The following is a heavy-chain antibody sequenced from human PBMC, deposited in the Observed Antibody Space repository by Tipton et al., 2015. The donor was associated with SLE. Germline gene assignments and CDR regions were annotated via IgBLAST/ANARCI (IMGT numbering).Heavy chain of an antibody. J-gene: IGHJ4*03. CDR3: ARHGDYCESSDYDSYFDY. Sequence: LRLSCTVSGDSVSSSTYYWGWIRQPPGKGLEWIATFYNSGSIYYNPSLKSRVTISVDTSKNHFSLKLTSVTAADTAVYYCARHGDYCESSDYDSYFDYLGHGTWVWVSS. D-gene: IGHD3-22*01. V-gene: IGHV4-39*01. CDR2: FYNSGSI. CDR1: GDSVSSSTYY.